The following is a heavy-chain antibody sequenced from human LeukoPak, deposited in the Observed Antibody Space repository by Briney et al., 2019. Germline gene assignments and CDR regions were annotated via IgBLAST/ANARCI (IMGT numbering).Heavy chain of an antibody. CDR1: GGTFSSYA. Sequence: EASVTVSCKASGGTFSSYAISWVRQAPGQGLEWMGRIIPILGIANYAQKFQGRVTITADKSTSTAYMELSSLRSEDTAVYYCARKDGLGINYYYYGMDVWGQGTTVTVSS. CDR2: IIPILGIA. J-gene: IGHJ6*02. V-gene: IGHV1-69*04. CDR3: ARKDGLGINYYYYGMDV. D-gene: IGHD7-27*01.